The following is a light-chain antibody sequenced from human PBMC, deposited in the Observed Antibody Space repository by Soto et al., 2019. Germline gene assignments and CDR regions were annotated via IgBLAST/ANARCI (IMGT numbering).Light chain of an antibody. V-gene: IGKV2-30*01. CDR1: QSLVYSDGNTY. Sequence: DVDMTQSPLSLPVTLGQPASISCRSSQSLVYSDGNTYLNWFQQRPGQSPRRLIYEVSNRESGVADRFSGSGSGTDFTLKISRVEAEDVGGYYCMQGTHWPWTFGQGTKVEIK. CDR3: MQGTHWPWT. J-gene: IGKJ1*01. CDR2: EVS.